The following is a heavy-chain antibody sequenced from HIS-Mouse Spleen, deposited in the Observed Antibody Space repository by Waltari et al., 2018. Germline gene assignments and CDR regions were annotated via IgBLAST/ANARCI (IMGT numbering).Heavy chain of an antibody. CDR3: ARGGWELPGAFNFDY. D-gene: IGHD1-26*01. J-gene: IGHJ4*02. CDR1: GGSISSSSYY. Sequence: QLQLQESGPGLVKPSETLSLTCTVSGGSISSSSYYWGWIRQPPGKGLEWIGSIYYSGSTYYNPSLKSGVTISVDTSKNQFSLKLSSLRSEDTAVYYCARGGWELPGAFNFDYWGQGTLVTVSS. CDR2: IYYSGST. V-gene: IGHV4-39*07.